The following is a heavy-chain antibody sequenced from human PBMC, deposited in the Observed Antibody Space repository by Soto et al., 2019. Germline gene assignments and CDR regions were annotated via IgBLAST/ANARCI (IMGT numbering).Heavy chain of an antibody. CDR1: GYIFSNYW. CDR2: IFPGNSDT. D-gene: IGHD2-15*01. J-gene: IGHJ4*01. V-gene: IGHV5-51*03. CDR3: AGRDRYCSGGGCPSFDY. Sequence: EVQLVQSGAEVKKPGESLRISCNGSGYIFSNYWIGWVRQLPGKGLEWMGIIFPGNSDTRYSPSFQGQVIISVDKSISTANQQWSSLKASDTAVYYCAGRDRYCSGGGCPSFDYWGHGTLVTVSS.